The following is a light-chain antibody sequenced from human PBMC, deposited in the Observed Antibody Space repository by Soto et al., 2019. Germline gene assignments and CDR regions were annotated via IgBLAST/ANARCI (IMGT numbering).Light chain of an antibody. Sequence: EIVLTQSPATLYLSPGERATLSCRASQSVSSYLAWYQERPGQAPRLLIYDASKRATGIPAKFSGSGSGTDFTLTISTLEPEDFAVYYCQQRSNWPPTLGGGTKVDLK. V-gene: IGKV3-11*01. CDR1: QSVSSY. CDR3: QQRSNWPPT. CDR2: DAS. J-gene: IGKJ4*01.